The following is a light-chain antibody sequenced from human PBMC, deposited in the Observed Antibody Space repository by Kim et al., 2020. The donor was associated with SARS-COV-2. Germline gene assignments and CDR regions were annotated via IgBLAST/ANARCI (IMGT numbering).Light chain of an antibody. V-gene: IGKV3-15*01. Sequence: VSPGERATLSCRASQSISTNLAWYQHKPGQAPSLLIYGASTRATGVPASFSGSGSGTDFTLTISSLQSEDFAVYFCQQYNKWPMYTFGQGTKLEI. CDR1: QSISTN. J-gene: IGKJ2*01. CDR3: QQYNKWPMYT. CDR2: GAS.